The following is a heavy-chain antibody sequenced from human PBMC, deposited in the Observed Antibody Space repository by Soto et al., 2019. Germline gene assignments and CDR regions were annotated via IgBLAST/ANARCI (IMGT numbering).Heavy chain of an antibody. V-gene: IGHV4-31*02. D-gene: IGHD5-12*01. Sequence: SETLSLTCTVSGGSISSGGYYWSWIRQHPGKGLEWIGYIYYSGSTYYNPSLKSRVTISVDTSKNQFSLKLSSVTAADTAVYYCARQRGYSGYDVTTYYYYYYGMDVSGQGPTVTVSS. CDR3: ARQRGYSGYDVTTYYYYYYGMDV. J-gene: IGHJ6*02. CDR2: IYYSGST. CDR1: GGSISSGGYY.